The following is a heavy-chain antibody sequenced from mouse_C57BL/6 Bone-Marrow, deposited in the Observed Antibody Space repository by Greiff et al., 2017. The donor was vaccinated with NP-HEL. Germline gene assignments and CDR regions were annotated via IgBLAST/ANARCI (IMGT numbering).Heavy chain of an antibody. D-gene: IGHD1-1*01. V-gene: IGHV1-5*01. CDR2: IYPGNSDT. J-gene: IGHJ2*01. Sequence: EVKLQQSGTVLARPGASVKMSCKTSGYTFTSYWMHWVKQRPGQGLEWIGAIYPGNSDTSYNQKFKGKAKLTAVTSASTAYMELSSLTNEDSAVYYCTREGFITTVVEHLDYWGQGTTLTVSS. CDR3: TREGFITTVVEHLDY. CDR1: GYTFTSYW.